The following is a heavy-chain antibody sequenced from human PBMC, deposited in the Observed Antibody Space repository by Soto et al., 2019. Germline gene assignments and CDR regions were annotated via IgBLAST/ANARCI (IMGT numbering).Heavy chain of an antibody. CDR3: ARHQDCTNGVCVFDY. J-gene: IGHJ4*02. Sequence: PGESLKISCKGSGYSFTSYWISWVRQMPGKGLEWMGRIDPSDSYTNYSPSLQGHVTISADKSISTAYLQWSSLKASDTAMYYCARHQDCTNGVCVFDYWGQGTLVTVSS. V-gene: IGHV5-10-1*01. CDR1: GYSFTSYW. D-gene: IGHD2-8*01. CDR2: IDPSDSYT.